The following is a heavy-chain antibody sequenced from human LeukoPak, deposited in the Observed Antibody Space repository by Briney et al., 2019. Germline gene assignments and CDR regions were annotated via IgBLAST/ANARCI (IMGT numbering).Heavy chain of an antibody. CDR3: ARDQGVPPQAWFGELSATPPYYGMDV. CDR1: GGTFSSYA. D-gene: IGHD3-10*01. CDR2: IIPIFGTA. V-gene: IGHV1-69*06. J-gene: IGHJ6*04. Sequence: SVKVSCKASGGTFSSYAISWVRQAPGQGLEWMGGIIPIFGTANYAQKFQGRVTITADKSTSTAYMELSSLRSEDTAVYCCARDQGVPPQAWFGELSATPPYYGMDVWGKGTTVTVSS.